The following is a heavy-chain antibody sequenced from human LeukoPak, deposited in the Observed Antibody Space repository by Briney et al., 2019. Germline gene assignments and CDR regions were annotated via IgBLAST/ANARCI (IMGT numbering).Heavy chain of an antibody. V-gene: IGHV3-74*01. J-gene: IGHJ5*02. Sequence: GGSLRLSCETSGFTFGSHWMHWVRQPPGKGLVWVSRIYVDGRTTNYADSVKGRFTISRDNAKNTVYLEMNSLSVEDTATYYCIRDFRSADLWGQGTLVTVTS. CDR3: IRDFRSADL. CDR2: IYVDGRTT. CDR1: GFTFGSHW.